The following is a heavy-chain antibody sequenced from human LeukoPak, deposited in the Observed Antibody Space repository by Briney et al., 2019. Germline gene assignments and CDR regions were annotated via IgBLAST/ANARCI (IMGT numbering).Heavy chain of an antibody. J-gene: IGHJ4*02. CDR3: ATAVASSSGWYADY. D-gene: IGHD6-19*01. CDR1: GFTFRSYG. CDR2: IWYDGSNK. Sequence: GGSLRLSRAASGFTFRSYGMHWVRQAPGKGLEWMAVIWYDGSNKYYADSVKGRFTVSRDNSKNTLYLQMNSLRAEDTAVYYCATAVASSSGWYADYWGQGTLVTVSS. V-gene: IGHV3-33*01.